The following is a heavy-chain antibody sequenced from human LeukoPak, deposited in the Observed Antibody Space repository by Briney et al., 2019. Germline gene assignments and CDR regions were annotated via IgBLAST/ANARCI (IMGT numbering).Heavy chain of an antibody. CDR2: ISGSGGST. Sequence: PGGSLRLSCAASGFAFSSYAMSWVRQAPGKGLEWVSAISGSGGSTYYADSVKGRFTISRDNAKNSLYLQMNSLRAEDTAVYYCARSGRSGSYYCDYWGQGTLVTVSS. D-gene: IGHD1-26*01. V-gene: IGHV3-23*01. J-gene: IGHJ4*02. CDR1: GFAFSSYA. CDR3: ARSGRSGSYYCDY.